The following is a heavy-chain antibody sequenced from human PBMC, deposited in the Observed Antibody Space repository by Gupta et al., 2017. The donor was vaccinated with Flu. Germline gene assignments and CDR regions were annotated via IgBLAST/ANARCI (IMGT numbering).Heavy chain of an antibody. Sequence: EVQLLESGGGLVQPGGSLRLSCAASGFTFSSYAMWWVRQAPGKGLEWVSAISGSGGRTDYAYSGKGRFTISRDNSENTLYLQMNSLRVEDTAVYYCAKDIVAVPAAMSQGGDAFDIWGQGTMVTVSS. J-gene: IGHJ3*02. CDR2: ISGSGGRT. CDR3: AKDIVAVPAAMSQGGDAFDI. V-gene: IGHV3-23*01. CDR1: GFTFSSYA. D-gene: IGHD2-2*01.